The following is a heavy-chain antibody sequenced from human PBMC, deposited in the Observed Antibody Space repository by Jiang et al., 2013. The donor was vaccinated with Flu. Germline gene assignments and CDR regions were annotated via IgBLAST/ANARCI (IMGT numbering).Heavy chain of an antibody. Sequence: SGAEVKKPGSSVKVSCKASGGTFSSYAISWVRQAPGQGLEWMGGIIPIFGTANYAQKFQGRVTITADESTSTAYMELSSLRSEDTAVYYCARSKEEGGSSWYMAFDIWGQGTMVTVSS. CDR3: ARSKEEGGSSWYMAFDI. J-gene: IGHJ3*02. V-gene: IGHV1-69*01. D-gene: IGHD6-13*01. CDR2: IIPIFGTA. CDR1: GGTFSSYA.